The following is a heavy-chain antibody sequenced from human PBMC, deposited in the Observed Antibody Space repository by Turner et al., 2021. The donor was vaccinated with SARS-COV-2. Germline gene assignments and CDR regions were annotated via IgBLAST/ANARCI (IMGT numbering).Heavy chain of an antibody. CDR2: ISWNSGSI. CDR3: AKGGGTRTGPFDY. Sequence: EVQLVESGGGLVQPGRSLRLSCAASGFTFDDYAMHWVRQAPGKGPEWVSGISWNSGSIGYADSVKGRFTISRDNAKNSLYLQMISLRAEDTALYYCAKGGGTRTGPFDYWGQGTLVTVSS. J-gene: IGHJ4*02. V-gene: IGHV3-9*01. D-gene: IGHD1-1*01. CDR1: GFTFDDYA.